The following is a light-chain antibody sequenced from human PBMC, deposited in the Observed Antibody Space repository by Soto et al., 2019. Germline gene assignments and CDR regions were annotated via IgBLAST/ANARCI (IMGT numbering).Light chain of an antibody. CDR1: SSDVGRYNY. CDR3: SSIAGMTVI. Sequence: QSALTQPPSASGSPGQSVTISCTGTSSDVGRYNYVSWFQQHPGKAPKFMIYEVSKRPSGVPDRFSGSKSGNTASLTVSGLQAEDEAHYYCSSIAGMTVIFGGGTKVTVL. J-gene: IGLJ2*01. CDR2: EVS. V-gene: IGLV2-8*01.